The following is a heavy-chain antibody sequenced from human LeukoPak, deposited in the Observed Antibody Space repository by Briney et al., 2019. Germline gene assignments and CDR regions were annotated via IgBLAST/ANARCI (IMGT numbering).Heavy chain of an antibody. CDR2: IRTKANSYAT. J-gene: IGHJ5*02. Sequence: PGGSLRLSWAASGFTFSGSRIHWVRQASGKGLEWVGLIRTKANSYATAYAASVTGRFTISRDDSKDTSYLQMNSLKTEDTALYFCTTSYSGNSWYDWFGPWGQGTLVTVSS. CDR3: TTSYSGNSWYDWFGP. D-gene: IGHD6-13*01. V-gene: IGHV3-73*01. CDR1: GFTFSGSR.